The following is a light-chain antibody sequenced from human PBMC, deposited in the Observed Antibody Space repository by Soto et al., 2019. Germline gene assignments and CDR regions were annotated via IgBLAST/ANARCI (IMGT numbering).Light chain of an antibody. CDR2: EGS. CDR1: SSDVGSYNL. Sequence: QSALTQPASVSGSPGQSITISCTGTSSDVGSYNLVSWYQQHPGKAPKLMIYEGSKRPSGVPNRFSGSKSGNTASLTISGLQAEDEADYYCCSYAGSSTVFGGGTKVTVL. V-gene: IGLV2-23*01. J-gene: IGLJ2*01. CDR3: CSYAGSSTV.